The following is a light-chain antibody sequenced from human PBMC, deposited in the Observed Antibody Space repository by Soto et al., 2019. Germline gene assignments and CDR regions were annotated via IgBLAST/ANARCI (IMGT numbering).Light chain of an antibody. CDR2: DVR. CDR1: SSDVGGYNY. J-gene: IGLJ1*01. Sequence: QSVLTQPASVSGSPGQSITISCTGTSSDVGGYNYVSWYQHHPGKAPKVIIYDVRNRPSVISYRFSGSKSGNTASLTISGLQAEDEADYYCSSYSTSTTPYIFGTGTKVTVL. V-gene: IGLV2-14*03. CDR3: SSYSTSTTPYI.